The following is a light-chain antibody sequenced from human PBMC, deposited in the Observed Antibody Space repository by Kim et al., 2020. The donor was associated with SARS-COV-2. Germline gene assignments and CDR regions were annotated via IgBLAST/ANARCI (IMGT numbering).Light chain of an antibody. CDR3: HHYVSLPRT. Sequence: GDRVTTSRQARQNVRKFLKWYQQKTEKAPHLLIYDASRLHTGVPSRFSGSGYWTDFTFTITSLQPEDIATYYCHHYVSLPRTFGQGTRLEIK. CDR2: DAS. CDR1: QNVRKF. J-gene: IGKJ5*01. V-gene: IGKV1-33*01.